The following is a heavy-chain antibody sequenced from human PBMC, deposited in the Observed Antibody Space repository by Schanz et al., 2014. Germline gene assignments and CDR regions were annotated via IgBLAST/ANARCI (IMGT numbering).Heavy chain of an antibody. V-gene: IGHV3-23*04. J-gene: IGHJ4*02. CDR3: AKDHPSSGWPAFDV. D-gene: IGHD6-19*01. Sequence: VQLVESGGGVVQPGRSLRLSCAASGFNFNTYAMSWVRQAPGKGLEWVSAITGSGSKTYYADSVKGRFTISRDNSKNTLYLQMNSLRADDSAIYYCAKDHPSSGWPAFDVWGQGTQVTVSS. CDR2: ITGSGSKT. CDR1: GFNFNTYA.